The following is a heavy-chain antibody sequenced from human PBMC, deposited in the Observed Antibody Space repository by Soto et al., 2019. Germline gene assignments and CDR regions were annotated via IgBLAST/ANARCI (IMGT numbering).Heavy chain of an antibody. D-gene: IGHD2-2*02. CDR3: ARAGDDCSTTTCYMIDY. V-gene: IGHV1-3*01. J-gene: IGHJ4*02. Sequence: QVPLVQSGAEVKKPGASVKVSCKASGYTFTSYAMHWVRQAPGQRLEWMGWINAGNGNTKYSQKFQGRVTITRDTSASTAYMELSSLISEDTAVYYCARAGDDCSTTTCYMIDYWGQGTLVTVSS. CDR1: GYTFTSYA. CDR2: INAGNGNT.